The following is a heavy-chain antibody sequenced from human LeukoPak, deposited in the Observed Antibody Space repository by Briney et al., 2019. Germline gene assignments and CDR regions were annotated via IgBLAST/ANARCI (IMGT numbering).Heavy chain of an antibody. V-gene: IGHV1-2*02. J-gene: IGHJ4*02. D-gene: IGHD6-13*01. CDR2: INPNSGGT. Sequence: ASVKVSCKASGYTFTTYGISWVRQAPGQGLEWMGWINPNSGGTNYAQKFQGRVTMTRDTSISTAYMELSRLRSDDTAVYYCAREPGIAAVGVGNDYWGQGTLVTDSS. CDR1: GYTFTTYG. CDR3: AREPGIAAVGVGNDY.